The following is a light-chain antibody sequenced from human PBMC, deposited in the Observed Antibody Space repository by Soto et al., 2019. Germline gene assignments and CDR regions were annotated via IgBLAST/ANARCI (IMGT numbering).Light chain of an antibody. Sequence: DIQMTQSPSTLSASVGDRVTITCRASQSISSWLAWYQQKPGKAPKLLIYKASSLESGVPSRFSGSGSGTEFTLTISSLQPDDFATYYCQQYNSPSGTFGQGTKLEIK. CDR3: QQYNSPSGT. V-gene: IGKV1-5*03. CDR1: QSISSW. J-gene: IGKJ2*01. CDR2: KAS.